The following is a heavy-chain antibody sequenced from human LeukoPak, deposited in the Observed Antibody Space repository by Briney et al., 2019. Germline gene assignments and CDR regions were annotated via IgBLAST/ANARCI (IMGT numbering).Heavy chain of an antibody. CDR1: GYTFTSYG. CDR2: ISAYNGNT. CDR3: ARGNAGYSYRQTDY. V-gene: IGHV1-18*01. Sequence: ASVKVSCKASGYTFTSYGISWVRQTPGQGLEWMGWISAYNGNTNYAQKLHGRVTMTTDTSTSTAYMELRSLRSDDTAVYYCARGNAGYSYRQTDYWGQGTLVTVSS. J-gene: IGHJ4*02. D-gene: IGHD5-18*01.